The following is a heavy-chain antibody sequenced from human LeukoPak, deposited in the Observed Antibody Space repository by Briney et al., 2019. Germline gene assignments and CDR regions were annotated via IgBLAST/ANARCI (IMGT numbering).Heavy chain of an antibody. CDR2: SIPIFGTA. CDR1: GGTFSSCA. CDR3: AREARSGAFDI. D-gene: IGHD6-19*01. Sequence: ASVKVSCKASGGTFSSCAISWVRHAPGQGLEWMGRSIPIFGTATYAQKFQGRVTITTDESTSTAYMELSSLRSEDTAVYYCAREARSGAFDIWGQGTMVTVSS. V-gene: IGHV1-69*05. J-gene: IGHJ3*02.